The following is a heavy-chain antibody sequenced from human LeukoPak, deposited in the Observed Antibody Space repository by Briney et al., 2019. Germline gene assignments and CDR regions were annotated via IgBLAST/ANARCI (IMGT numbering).Heavy chain of an antibody. V-gene: IGHV1-46*01. Sequence: ASVKVSCKASGGTFSSYAISWVRQAPGQGLEWMGIISPSGGSTSYAQKFQGRVTMTRDTSTSTVYTELSSLRSEDTAVYYCARDPDSSGYGPFDPWGQGTLVTVSS. CDR3: ARDPDSSGYGPFDP. CDR1: GGTFSSYA. D-gene: IGHD3-22*01. J-gene: IGHJ5*02. CDR2: ISPSGGST.